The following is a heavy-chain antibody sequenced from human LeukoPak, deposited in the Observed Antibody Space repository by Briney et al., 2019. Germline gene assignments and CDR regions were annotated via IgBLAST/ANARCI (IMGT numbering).Heavy chain of an antibody. D-gene: IGHD6-13*01. Sequence: GASVKVSCKASGYTFTGCYMHWVRQAPGQGLEWMGWINPNSGGTNYAQKFQGRVTMTRDTSISTAYMELSRLRSDDTAVYYCARDPAAATPYNWFDPWGQGTLVTVSS. CDR2: INPNSGGT. J-gene: IGHJ5*02. CDR3: ARDPAAATPYNWFDP. V-gene: IGHV1-2*02. CDR1: GYTFTGCY.